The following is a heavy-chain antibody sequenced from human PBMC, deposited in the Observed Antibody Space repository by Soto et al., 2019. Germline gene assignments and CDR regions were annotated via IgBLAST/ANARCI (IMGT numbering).Heavy chain of an antibody. CDR2: IIPIFGTA. V-gene: IGHV1-69*12. CDR1: GGTFSSYA. Sequence: QVQLVQSGAEVKKPGSSVKVSCKASGGTFSSYAISWVRQAPGQGLEWMGGIIPIFGTANYAQKFQGRVTIXAXASTSTAYMELSSLRSEDTAVYYCARYSDYYYGMDVWGQGTTVTVSS. CDR3: ARYSDYYYGMDV. D-gene: IGHD2-15*01. J-gene: IGHJ6*02.